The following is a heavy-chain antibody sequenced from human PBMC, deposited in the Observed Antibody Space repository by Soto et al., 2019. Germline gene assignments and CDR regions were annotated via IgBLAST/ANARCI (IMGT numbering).Heavy chain of an antibody. CDR2: ISRNGDNT. CDR3: VKEGYYYDSSGYYYGWFDP. Sequence: PGGSLRLSSSASGFTFSSYAMHWVRQAPGRGLEYVSAISRNGDNTYYADSVKGRFTISRDNSKNTLYLQMSSLRAEDTAVYYCVKEGYYYDSSGYYYGWFDPWGQGTLVTVSS. J-gene: IGHJ5*02. CDR1: GFTFSSYA. V-gene: IGHV3-64D*06. D-gene: IGHD3-22*01.